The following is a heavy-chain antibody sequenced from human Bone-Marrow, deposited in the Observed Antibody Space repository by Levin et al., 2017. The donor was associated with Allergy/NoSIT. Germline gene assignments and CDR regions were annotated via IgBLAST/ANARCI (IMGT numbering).Heavy chain of an antibody. Sequence: GGSLRLSCAASGFTFSSYAMTWVRQAPGKGLEWVSTSNGGGDSAYSADSVKGRFTISRDNSNSTLFLQMTTLRVEETAVYFCAKDREVGRSEFDYWGQGTLVKVSS. V-gene: IGHV3-23*01. CDR3: AKDREVGRSEFDY. J-gene: IGHJ4*02. CDR1: GFTFSSYA. CDR2: SNGGGDSA. D-gene: IGHD3-10*01.